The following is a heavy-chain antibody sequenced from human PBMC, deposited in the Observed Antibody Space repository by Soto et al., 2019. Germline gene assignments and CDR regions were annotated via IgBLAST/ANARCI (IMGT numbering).Heavy chain of an antibody. CDR1: GFTVSSNY. J-gene: IGHJ6*02. V-gene: IGHV3-53*01. CDR3: ARPHKDRHYYYGVDV. CDR2: IDSGGST. Sequence: EVQLVESGGGLIQPGGSLRLSCAASGFTVSSNYISWVRQAPGKGLEWVSVIDSGGSTYYADSVKGRFTISRDNSKNTLYLQMNSLRAEDTAVYYCARPHKDRHYYYGVDVWGQGTTVTVSS. D-gene: IGHD2-15*01.